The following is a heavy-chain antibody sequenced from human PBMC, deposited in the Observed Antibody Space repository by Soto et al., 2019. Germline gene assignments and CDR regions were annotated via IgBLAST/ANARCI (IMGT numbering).Heavy chain of an antibody. D-gene: IGHD6-6*01. J-gene: IGHJ3*02. CDR2: ISSSGSTI. V-gene: IGHV3-11*01. Sequence: GGSLRLSCAASGFTFSDYYMSWIGQAPGKGLEWVSYISSSGSTIYYADSVKGRFTISRDNAKNSLYLQMNSLRAEDTAVYYCAAEGSSSNAFDIWGQGTMVTVSS. CDR3: AAEGSSSNAFDI. CDR1: GFTFSDYY.